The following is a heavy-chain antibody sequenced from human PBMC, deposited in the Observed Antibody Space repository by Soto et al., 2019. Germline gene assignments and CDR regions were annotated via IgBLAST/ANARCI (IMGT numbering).Heavy chain of an antibody. D-gene: IGHD3-9*01. V-gene: IGHV3-23*01. CDR3: VKAEDNYDVLTGYYLGNYYFDY. Sequence: EVQLLESGGGLVQPGGSLRLSCAASGFTFSSYVMSWVRQAPGKGLEWVSAISGSGGNTFYADSVKGRFTVSRDNSKNTLYLQMDSLRAEDTARYYCVKAEDNYDVLTGYYLGNYYFDYWGQGTLVTVSS. CDR2: ISGSGGNT. J-gene: IGHJ4*02. CDR1: GFTFSSYV.